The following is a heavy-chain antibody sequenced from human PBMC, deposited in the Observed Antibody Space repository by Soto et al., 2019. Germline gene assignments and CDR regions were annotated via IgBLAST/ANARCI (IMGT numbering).Heavy chain of an antibody. CDR3: AKYGDYDGPFDY. J-gene: IGHJ4*02. CDR1: GGSISSSNW. V-gene: IGHV4-4*02. CDR2: IYHSGST. Sequence: SETLSLTCAVSGGSISSSNWWGWVRQPPGKGLEWIGEIYHSGSTNYNPSLKIRVTISVDKSKNQFSLKLSSVTAADTAVYYCAKYGDYDGPFDYWGQGTLVTVS. D-gene: IGHD4-17*01.